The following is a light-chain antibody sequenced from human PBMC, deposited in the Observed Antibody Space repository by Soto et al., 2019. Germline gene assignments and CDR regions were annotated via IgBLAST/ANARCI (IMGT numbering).Light chain of an antibody. CDR2: EVS. CDR3: TSYTSGSTLVV. Sequence: QSALTQPASVSGSPGQSITISCTGTSSDVGGYNYVSWYQQHPGKAPKLIIYEVSNRPSGVSNRFSGSKSGNTASLTISGLQTEDGADYYCTSYTSGSTLVVFGGGTQLTVL. CDR1: SSDVGGYNY. V-gene: IGLV2-14*01. J-gene: IGLJ2*01.